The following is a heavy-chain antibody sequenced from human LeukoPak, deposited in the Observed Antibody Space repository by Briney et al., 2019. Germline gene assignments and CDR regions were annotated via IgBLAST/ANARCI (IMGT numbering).Heavy chain of an antibody. V-gene: IGHV3-23*01. CDR2: ISSSRWAT. J-gene: IGHJ4*02. Sequence: GGSLRLSCAASGFTFRSYAMSWVRHAPGEGLEWVSLISSSRWATFYVDSVKGRFTISRDKSKNTLYVQMKSLRAEDTALYYCLKGAYDYVEIGYFDYWGQGALVTVSS. D-gene: IGHD5-12*01. CDR1: GFTFRSYA. CDR3: LKGAYDYVEIGYFDY.